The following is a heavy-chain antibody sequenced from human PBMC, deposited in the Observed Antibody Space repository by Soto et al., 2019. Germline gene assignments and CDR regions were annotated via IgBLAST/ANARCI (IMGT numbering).Heavy chain of an antibody. J-gene: IGHJ4*02. D-gene: IGHD3-22*01. CDR1: GGSMNNYY. CDR3: ARGGDRSGYELDY. CDR2: ISYSGST. V-gene: IGHV4-59*01. Sequence: SETLSLTCTVSGGSMNNYYWTWTRQPPGKGLEWIAYISYSGSTKYNPSLRSRVTISVDTSKNQFSLKLSSVTAADTAVYFCARGGDRSGYELDYWGQGTMVTVSS.